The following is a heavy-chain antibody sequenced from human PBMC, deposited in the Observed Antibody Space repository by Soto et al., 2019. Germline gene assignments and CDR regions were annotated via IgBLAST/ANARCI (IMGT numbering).Heavy chain of an antibody. CDR3: VKGEYYYDSSGYYPFDY. CDR2: ISAYNGNT. Sequence: ASVKVSCKSSGGTFSSYAISWVRQAPGQGLEWMGWISAYNGNTNYAQKFQGRVTMTTDTSTSTAYMEVRSLRVEDTAVYYCVKGEYYYDSSGYYPFDYWGQGTLVTVSS. V-gene: IGHV1-18*01. J-gene: IGHJ4*02. CDR1: GGTFSSYA. D-gene: IGHD3-22*01.